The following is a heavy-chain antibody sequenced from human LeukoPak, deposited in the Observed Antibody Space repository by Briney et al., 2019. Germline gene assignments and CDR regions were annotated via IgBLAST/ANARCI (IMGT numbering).Heavy chain of an antibody. D-gene: IGHD6-13*01. CDR2: INHSGST. CDR1: GGSFSGYY. CDR3: ARAGNTSSRRAYYFDY. J-gene: IGHJ4*02. Sequence: PSETLSLTCAVYGGSFSGYYWSWIRQPPGKGLEWIGEINHSGSTNYNPSLKSRVTISVDTSKNQFSLKLSSVTAADTAVYYCARAGNTSSRRAYYFDYWGQGTLVTVSS. V-gene: IGHV4-34*01.